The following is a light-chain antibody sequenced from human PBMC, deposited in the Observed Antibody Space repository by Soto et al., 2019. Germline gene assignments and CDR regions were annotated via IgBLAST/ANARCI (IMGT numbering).Light chain of an antibody. Sequence: EVVLTQSPATLALSPGERATLSCRASEGVRTSLAWYQHKPGQAPRLVIYDASLRANGVPARFGGSGSGTDFTLTINSLEPEDFAVYYCQQRNVWPPITFGQGTRLEI. CDR3: QQRNVWPPIT. J-gene: IGKJ5*01. CDR2: DAS. CDR1: EGVRTS. V-gene: IGKV3-11*01.